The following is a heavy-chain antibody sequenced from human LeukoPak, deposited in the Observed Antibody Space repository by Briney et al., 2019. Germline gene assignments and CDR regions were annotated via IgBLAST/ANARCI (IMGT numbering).Heavy chain of an antibody. D-gene: IGHD3-10*01. CDR3: ARGHDYYYSGRQSWFDP. CDR1: GGSISDYY. CDR2: IHSIGGT. Sequence: PSETLSLTCTVSGGSISDYYWTWVRQPPGKGLEWIGYIHSIGGTNYNPSLKSRVTISVDTSKNQFSLKLSSVTATDTAFYYCARGHDYYYSGRQSWFDPWGQGTLVTVSS. J-gene: IGHJ5*02. V-gene: IGHV4-59*01.